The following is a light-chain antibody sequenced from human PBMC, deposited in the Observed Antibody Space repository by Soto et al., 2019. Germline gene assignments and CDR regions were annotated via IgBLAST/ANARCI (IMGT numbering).Light chain of an antibody. J-gene: IGLJ1*01. Sequence: QSVLTQPASVSGSPGQSIAISCTGTSSDVGAYNSVSWYQQHPGRAPKLMIHDVSNRPSGVSNRFSGSKSGNTASLTISGLQAEDEADYYCSSYTSSTTYVFGPGTKVTVL. V-gene: IGLV2-14*03. CDR3: SSYTSSTTYV. CDR2: DVS. CDR1: SSDVGAYNS.